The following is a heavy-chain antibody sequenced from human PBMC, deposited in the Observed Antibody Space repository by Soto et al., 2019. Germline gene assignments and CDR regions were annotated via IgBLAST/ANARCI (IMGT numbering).Heavy chain of an antibody. V-gene: IGHV4-34*01. CDR1: GGSFSGYY. Sequence: SETLSLTCAVYGGSFSGYYWSWIRQPPEKGLEWIGEINHSGSTNYNPSLKSRVTISVDTSKNQFSLKLSSVTAADTAVYYCARGRGDTGYPAYYYYYYMDVWGKGTTVTVSS. CDR2: INHSGST. D-gene: IGHD6-25*01. J-gene: IGHJ6*03. CDR3: ARGRGDTGYPAYYYYYYMDV.